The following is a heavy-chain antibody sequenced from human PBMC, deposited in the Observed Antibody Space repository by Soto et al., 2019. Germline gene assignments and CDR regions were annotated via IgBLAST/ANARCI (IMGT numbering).Heavy chain of an antibody. V-gene: IGHV5-51*01. CDR2: IYPGDSDT. D-gene: IGHD2-15*01. CDR3: ARQITEGYCSGGTCSILDLFAY. J-gene: IGHJ4*01. Sequence: PGESLKISCRGSGYSFSNYWIGWVRQMPGKGLEWMGIIYPGDSDTRYSPSFQGQVTISADKSISTAYLQWSSLKASDTAMYYCARQITEGYCSGGTCSILDLFAYWGEGTLVTVSS. CDR1: GYSFSNYW.